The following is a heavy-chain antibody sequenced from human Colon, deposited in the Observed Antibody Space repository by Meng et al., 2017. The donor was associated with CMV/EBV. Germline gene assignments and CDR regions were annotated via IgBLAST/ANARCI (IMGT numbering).Heavy chain of an antibody. J-gene: IGHJ4*02. CDR3: ARGLYGSGRHQIDY. V-gene: IGHV4-34*02. CDR1: GGSFSGYY. D-gene: IGHD3-10*01. CDR2: INHSGST. Sequence: QVHVLLWGAVCLKPPETLSLACAVYGGSFSGYYWSWIRQPPGKGLEWIGEINHSGSTNYNPSLKSRVTISVDTSKNQFSLKLSSVTAADTAVYYCARGLYGSGRHQIDYWGQGTLVTVSS.